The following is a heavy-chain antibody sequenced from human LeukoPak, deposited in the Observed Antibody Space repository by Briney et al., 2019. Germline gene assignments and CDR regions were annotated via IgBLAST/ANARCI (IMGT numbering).Heavy chain of an antibody. J-gene: IGHJ4*02. CDR3: ARDGLTGRTDGTLDH. V-gene: IGHV3-30-3*01. D-gene: IGHD7-27*01. Sequence: GGSLRLSCVASRFTFSHYTLHWVRQAPGKGLEWVTLILYDGSKKYYTDSVRGRFTISRDDSKNTLYLQMNSLRPEDTAIYYCARDGLTGRTDGTLDHWGQGTLVNVSS. CDR1: RFTFSHYT. CDR2: ILYDGSKK.